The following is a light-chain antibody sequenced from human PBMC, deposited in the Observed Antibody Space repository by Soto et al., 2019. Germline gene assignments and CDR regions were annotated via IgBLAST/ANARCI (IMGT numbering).Light chain of an antibody. CDR1: SSDVGGYNY. CDR2: EVS. CDR3: SSYTRDRLVV. Sequence: QSALTQPASVSGSPGESITISCSGSSSDVGGYNYDSWYQQHPDKAPKLMIFEVSNRPSGVSDRFSGSKSGNTASLTISGLQAGDEADYYCSSYTRDRLVVFGGGTKVTVL. V-gene: IGLV2-14*01. J-gene: IGLJ2*01.